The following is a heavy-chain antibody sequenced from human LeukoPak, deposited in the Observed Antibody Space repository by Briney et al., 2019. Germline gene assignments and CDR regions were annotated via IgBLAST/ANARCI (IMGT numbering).Heavy chain of an antibody. CDR3: GREIQAPGKTLEY. V-gene: IGHV3-20*04. CDR1: GFTFDDYG. J-gene: IGHJ4*02. Sequence: GGSLRLSCAASGFTFDDYGMSWVRQAPGKGLEWVSGINWNGGSTGYADFVKGRFTISRDNAKNTLYLQMNSLRGEDTAVYYCGREIQAPGKTLEYWGQGTLVTVSS. CDR2: INWNGGST.